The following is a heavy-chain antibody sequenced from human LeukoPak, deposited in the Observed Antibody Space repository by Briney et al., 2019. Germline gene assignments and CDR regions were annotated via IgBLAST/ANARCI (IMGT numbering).Heavy chain of an antibody. D-gene: IGHD2-8*01. CDR1: GYTFTSYG. CDR3: ARSAENCNNGVCFTDYYMDV. Sequence: GASVKVSCKASGYTFTSYGISWVRQAPGQGLEWMGWISAYNGNTNYAQKLQGRVTMTRDTSITTAYMELSSLTSDDTAVYFCARSAENCNNGVCFTDYYMDVWGKGTTVTVSS. J-gene: IGHJ6*03. V-gene: IGHV1-18*01. CDR2: ISAYNGNT.